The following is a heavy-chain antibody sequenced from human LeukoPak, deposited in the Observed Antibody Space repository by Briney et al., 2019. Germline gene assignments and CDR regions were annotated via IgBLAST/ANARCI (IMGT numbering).Heavy chain of an antibody. D-gene: IGHD3-22*01. V-gene: IGHV3-21*01. CDR1: GFTFSSYN. Sequence: VKPGGSLRLSCAASGFTFSSYNFNWVRQAPGKGLEGFSSISSRGGQINYEHTVRGRFPTSRENAKNSRFLQMNSLRDEDTAVYYCGRSDSHGYLLDSWGQGTLVTVSS. J-gene: IGHJ4*02. CDR3: GRSDSHGYLLDS. CDR2: ISSRGGQI.